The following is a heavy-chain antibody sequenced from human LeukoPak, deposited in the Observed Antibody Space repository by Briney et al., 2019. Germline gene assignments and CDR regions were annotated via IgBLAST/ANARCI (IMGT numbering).Heavy chain of an antibody. CDR3: ARGEGHKWNANELSY. J-gene: IGHJ4*02. V-gene: IGHV3-53*01. CDR1: GFGGNTHN. CDR2: LYSGGNL. Sequence: GGSLRLSCVGAGFGGNTHNMSWVRQAPGKGLEWVSTLYSGGNLYYADSVQGRFTISRDDSQNTLYLQMNSLRTEDTAVYYCARGEGHKWNANELSYWGQGTLVTVSS. D-gene: IGHD1-20*01.